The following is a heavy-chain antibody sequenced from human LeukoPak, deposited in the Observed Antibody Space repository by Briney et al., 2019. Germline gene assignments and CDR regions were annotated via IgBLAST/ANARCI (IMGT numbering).Heavy chain of an antibody. J-gene: IGHJ5*01. CDR2: MNPNSGNT. CDR3: ARDRASSGWFDY. CDR1: GYTFTSYD. V-gene: IGHV1-8*02. D-gene: IGHD6-19*01. Sequence: ASVKVSCKASGYTFTSYDINWVRQATGQGLEWMGWMNPNSGNTGYAQKFQGRVTMTRDTSTSTVYMELSSLRSEDTAVYYCARDRASSGWFDYWGQGTLVTVSS.